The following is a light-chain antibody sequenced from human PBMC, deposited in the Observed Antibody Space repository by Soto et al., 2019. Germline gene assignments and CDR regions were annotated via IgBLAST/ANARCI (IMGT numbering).Light chain of an antibody. Sequence: DIQMTQSPSSLSASVGDRVTITCRASQGISNYLAWYQQKPGKGPTVLIYAASTLQRGVPSRFSGSTTATDFTLTITGRQPEESATYYCQQTLSVPRTFGLGTKVEIK. V-gene: IGKV1-39*01. J-gene: IGKJ1*01. CDR3: QQTLSVPRT. CDR2: AAS. CDR1: QGISNY.